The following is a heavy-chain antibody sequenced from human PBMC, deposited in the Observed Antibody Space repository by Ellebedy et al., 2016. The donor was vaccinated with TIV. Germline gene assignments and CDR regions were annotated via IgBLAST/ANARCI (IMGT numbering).Heavy chain of an antibody. D-gene: IGHD3-22*01. CDR2: IIPIFGTA. V-gene: IGHV1-69*13. J-gene: IGHJ6*02. CDR1: GYTFTSYY. CDR3: ARVRYYDSSGYYPNYYGMDV. Sequence: SVKVSXXASGYTFTSYYMHWVRQAPGQGLEWMGGIIPIFGTANYAQKFQGRVTITADESTSTAYMELSSLRSEDTAVYYCARVRYYDSSGYYPNYYGMDVWGQGTTVTVSS.